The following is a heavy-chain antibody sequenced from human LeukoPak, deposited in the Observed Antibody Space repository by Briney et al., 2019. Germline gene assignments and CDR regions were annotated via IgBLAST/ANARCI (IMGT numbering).Heavy chain of an antibody. CDR2: IYSGGST. Sequence: GSLRLSCAASGFTVSSNYMSWVRQAPGKGLEWVSVIYSGGSTYYADSVKGRFTISRDNSKNTLYLQMNSLRAEDTAVYYCARGPVDSLNWFDPWGQGTLVTVSS. V-gene: IGHV3-53*01. D-gene: IGHD5-12*01. J-gene: IGHJ5*02. CDR1: GFTVSSNY. CDR3: ARGPVDSLNWFDP.